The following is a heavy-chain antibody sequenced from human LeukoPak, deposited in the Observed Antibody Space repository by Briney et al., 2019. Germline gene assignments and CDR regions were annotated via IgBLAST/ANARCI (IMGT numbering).Heavy chain of an antibody. CDR3: ARQGSNYDFWSGIDY. CDR1: GSTFSDYY. V-gene: IGHV3-11*04. D-gene: IGHD3-3*01. J-gene: IGHJ4*02. Sequence: GGSLRLSCAASGSTFSDYYMSWIRQAPGKGLEWVSYISSSGSTIYYADSMKGRFTISRDNAKNSLYLQMNSLRAEDTAVYYCARQGSNYDFWSGIDYWGQGTLVTVSS. CDR2: ISSSGSTI.